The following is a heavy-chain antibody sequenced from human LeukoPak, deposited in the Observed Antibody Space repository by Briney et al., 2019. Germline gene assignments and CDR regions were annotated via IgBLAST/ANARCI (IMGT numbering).Heavy chain of an antibody. CDR1: GFTFSSYG. J-gene: IGHJ4*02. CDR2: IRYDGSNK. V-gene: IGHV3-30*02. CDR3: ASLIAARLYYFDY. D-gene: IGHD6-6*01. Sequence: PGGSLRLSCAASGFTFSSYGMHWVRQAPGKGLEWAAFIRYDGSNKYYADSVKGRFTISRDNSKNTLYLQMNSLRAEDTAVYYCASLIAARLYYFDYWGQGTLVTVSS.